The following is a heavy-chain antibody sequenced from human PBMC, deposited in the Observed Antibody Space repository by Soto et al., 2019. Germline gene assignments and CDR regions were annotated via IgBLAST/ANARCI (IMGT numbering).Heavy chain of an antibody. J-gene: IGHJ4*02. D-gene: IGHD5-18*01. CDR2: IWSDGSNK. CDR3: ARDEIQLWSFVGTFEY. V-gene: IGHV3-33*01. Sequence: QVQLVESGGGVVQPGRSLRLSCVASGFTFRNYGMHWVRQAPGKGLEWVAVIWSDGSNKDYGESVKGRFTVSRDNAKNTVYLQMDSLGVEDTAVYYCARDEIQLWSFVGTFEYWGQGTLVTVSS. CDR1: GFTFRNYG.